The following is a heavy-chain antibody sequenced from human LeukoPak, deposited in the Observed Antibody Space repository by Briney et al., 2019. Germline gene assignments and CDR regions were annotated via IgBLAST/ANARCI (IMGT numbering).Heavy chain of an antibody. CDR1: GFTFNSYS. CDR2: ISYDGSNK. V-gene: IGHV3-30-3*01. CDR3: ARGLQYYYDSSGYYFDY. Sequence: PGGSLRLSCAASGFTFNSYSMHWVRQAPGKGLEWVAVISYDGSNKHYGDSVKGPFTISRDNSKNTPYLELSSLRAEDTAVFYCARGLQYYYDSSGYYFDYWGQGTLVTVSS. J-gene: IGHJ4*02. D-gene: IGHD3-22*01.